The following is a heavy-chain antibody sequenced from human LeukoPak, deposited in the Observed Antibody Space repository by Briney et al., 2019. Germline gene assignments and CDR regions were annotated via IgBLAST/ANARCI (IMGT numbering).Heavy chain of an antibody. D-gene: IGHD3-10*01. CDR2: INPNSGGT. CDR1: GYTFTGYY. CDR3: ARVEGFGELFDPFDP. Sequence: ASVKVSCKASGYTFTGYYMHWVRQAPGQGLEWMGWINPNSGGTNYAQKLQGRVTMTTDTSTSTAYMELRSLRSDDTAVYYCARVEGFGELFDPFDPWGQGTLVTVSS. J-gene: IGHJ5*02. V-gene: IGHV1-2*02.